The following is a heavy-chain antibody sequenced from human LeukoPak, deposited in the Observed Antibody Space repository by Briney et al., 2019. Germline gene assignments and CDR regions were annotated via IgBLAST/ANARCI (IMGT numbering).Heavy chain of an antibody. CDR2: INHSGST. CDR1: GGSFSGYY. CDR3: ARWKYSSSCCYYYGMDV. V-gene: IGHV4-34*01. D-gene: IGHD6-13*01. J-gene: IGHJ6*02. Sequence: SETLSLTCAVYGGSFSGYYWSWIRQPPGKGLEWIGEINHSGSTDYNPSLKSRVTISVDTSKNQFSLKLSSVTAADTAVYYCARWKYSSSCCYYYGMDVWGQGTTVTVSS.